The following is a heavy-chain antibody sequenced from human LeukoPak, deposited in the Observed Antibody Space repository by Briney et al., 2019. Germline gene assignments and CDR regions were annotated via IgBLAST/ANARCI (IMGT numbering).Heavy chain of an antibody. D-gene: IGHD2-2*01. CDR3: AKALGVVPAAMDAFDI. Sequence: GGSLGLSCAASGFTFSSYAMSWVRQAPGRGLEWVSAISGSGGSTYYADSVKGRFTISRDNSKNTLYLQMNSLRAEDTAVYYCAKALGVVPAAMDAFDIWGQGTMVTVSS. J-gene: IGHJ3*02. V-gene: IGHV3-23*01. CDR2: ISGSGGST. CDR1: GFTFSSYA.